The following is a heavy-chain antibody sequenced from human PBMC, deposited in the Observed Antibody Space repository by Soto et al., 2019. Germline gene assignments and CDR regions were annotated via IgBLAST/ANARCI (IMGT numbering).Heavy chain of an antibody. J-gene: IGHJ4*02. CDR1: GGSLGSYY. V-gene: IGHV4-59*01. Sequence: PSETLSLTCTVSGGSLGSYYWSWIRQPPGKGLEWIGYVFYTGRANYNASLKSRVSISLDTSNYQFSLKLSSVTAADTAVYYCARDAPSNYDSSGYAPYYFDYWGQGTLVTVSS. CDR2: VFYTGRA. CDR3: ARDAPSNYDSSGYAPYYFDY. D-gene: IGHD3-22*01.